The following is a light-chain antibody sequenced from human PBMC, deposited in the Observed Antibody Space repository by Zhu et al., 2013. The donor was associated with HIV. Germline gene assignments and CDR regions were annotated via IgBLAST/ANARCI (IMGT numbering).Light chain of an antibody. J-gene: IGKJ4*01. V-gene: IGKV1-12*01. Sequence: DIQMTQSPSSLSASVGDRVTITCRASQSISSWLAWYQQKPGKAPKLLIYGASTLETWVPSRFSGRGSGTDFTLTISSLQPEDVATYSCQQANTFPLTFGGGTKVEIK. CDR3: QQANTFPLT. CDR2: GAS. CDR1: QSISSW.